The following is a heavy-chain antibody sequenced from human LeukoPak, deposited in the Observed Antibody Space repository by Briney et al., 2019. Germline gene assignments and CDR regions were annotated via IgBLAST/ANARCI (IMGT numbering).Heavy chain of an antibody. CDR3: ATNYDGSLYYYYGMDV. J-gene: IGHJ6*02. D-gene: IGHD4-23*01. CDR2: ISGSGGST. CDR1: GFTFSSYA. V-gene: IGHV3-23*01. Sequence: GGSLRLSCAASGFTFSSYATSWVRQAPGKGLEWGSAISGSGGSTYYADSVKGRFTISRDNSKNTLYLQMNSLRAEDTAVYYCATNYDGSLYYYYGMDVWGQGTTVTVSS.